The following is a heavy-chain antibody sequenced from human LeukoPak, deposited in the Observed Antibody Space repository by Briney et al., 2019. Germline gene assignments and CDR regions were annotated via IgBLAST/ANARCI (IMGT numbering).Heavy chain of an antibody. CDR3: ARHGIVVAGVYAFDI. J-gene: IGHJ3*02. CDR1: GGSISSYY. CDR2: IYYSGST. D-gene: IGHD2-21*01. Sequence: SETLSLTCTVSGGSISSYYWSWIRQPPGKGLEWIGYIYYSGSTNYNPSLKSRVTISVDTSKNQFSLKLSSVTAADTAVYYCARHGIVVAGVYAFDIWGQGTMVTVSS. V-gene: IGHV4-59*08.